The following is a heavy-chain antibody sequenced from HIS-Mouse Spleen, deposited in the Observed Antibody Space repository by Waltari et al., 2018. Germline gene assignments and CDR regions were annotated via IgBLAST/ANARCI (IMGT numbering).Heavy chain of an antibody. CDR3: ASASDVVAARPRGAFDI. CDR2: FYYRERN. J-gene: IGHJ3*02. CDR1: GGSISSSRYY. V-gene: IGHV4-39*07. Sequence: QLQLQESGPGLVKPSETLSVTCTVSGGSISSSRYYWGWIRQPPGTGLEWIGSFYYRERNNSNPTLKSRATTTVDTSKKQFSLRLSSVTAADKAVYYCASASDVVAARPRGAFDIWGQGTMVTVSS. D-gene: IGHD6-6*01.